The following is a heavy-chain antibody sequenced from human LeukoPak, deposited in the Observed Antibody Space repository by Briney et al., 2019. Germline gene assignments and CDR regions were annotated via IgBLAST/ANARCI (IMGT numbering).Heavy chain of an antibody. Sequence: ESLKISCKGSGYSFTSYWIGWVRQMPGKGLEWMGIIYPGDSDTRYSPSFQGQVTISADKSISTAYLQWSSLKASDTAMYYCASLSIVVVSTDAFDIWGQGTMVTVSS. CDR1: GYSFTSYW. J-gene: IGHJ3*02. CDR2: IYPGDSDT. CDR3: ASLSIVVVSTDAFDI. V-gene: IGHV5-51*01. D-gene: IGHD3-22*01.